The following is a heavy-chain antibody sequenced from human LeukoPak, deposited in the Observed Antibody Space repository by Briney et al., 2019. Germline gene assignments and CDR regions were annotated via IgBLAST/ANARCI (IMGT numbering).Heavy chain of an antibody. CDR1: GGSISSYY. V-gene: IGHV4-59*08. CDR3: ARQQQLVLNFDS. CDR2: IYYSGST. D-gene: IGHD6-6*01. J-gene: IGHJ4*02. Sequence: SETLSLTCTVSGGSISSYYWSWIRQPPGKGLEWVGYIYYSGSTNYNPSLKSRVTISLDTSTNQFSLKLSSVTAADPAVYYCARQQQLVLNFDSSGQRALGTASS.